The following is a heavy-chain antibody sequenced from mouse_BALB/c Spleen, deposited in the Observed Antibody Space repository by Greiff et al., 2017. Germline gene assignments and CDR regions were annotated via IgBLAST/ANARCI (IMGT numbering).Heavy chain of an antibody. CDR1: GFAFSSYD. J-gene: IGHJ2*01. CDR3: ARRDMMRDYFDY. V-gene: IGHV5-12-1*01. CDR2: ISSGGGST. Sequence: EVKLVESGGGLVKPGGSLKLSCAASGFAFSSYDMSWVRQTPEKRLEWVAYISSGGGSTYYPDTVKGRFTISRDNAKNTLYLQMSSLKSEDTAMYYCARRDMMRDYFDYGGQGTTLTVSS. D-gene: IGHD2-3*01.